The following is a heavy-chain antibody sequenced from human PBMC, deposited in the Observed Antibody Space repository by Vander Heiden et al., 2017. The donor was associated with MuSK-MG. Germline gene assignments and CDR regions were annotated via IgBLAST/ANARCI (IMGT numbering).Heavy chain of an antibody. V-gene: IGHV2-5*01. Sequence: QITLKESGPTLVKPTQTLTLTCTFSGFSLSTSGVGVGWIRQPPGKALEWLALIYWNDDKRYSPSLKSRLTITKDTSKNQVVLTVTNMDPVETATYYCAHSRSSLEARPGYYHYLDVWGKGTTVTVSS. CDR1: GFSLSTSGVG. D-gene: IGHD6-6*01. CDR3: AHSRSSLEARPGYYHYLDV. CDR2: IYWNDDK. J-gene: IGHJ6*03.